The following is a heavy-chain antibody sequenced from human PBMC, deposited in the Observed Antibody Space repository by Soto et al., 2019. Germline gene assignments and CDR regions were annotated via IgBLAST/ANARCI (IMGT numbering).Heavy chain of an antibody. V-gene: IGHV4-30-2*01. CDR3: ARARDCSSTSCSRGDWFDP. CDR2: IYHSGST. J-gene: IGHJ5*02. Sequence: SETLSLTCTVSGGSISSAGYSWSWIRQPPGKGLEWIGYIYHSGSTYYNPSLKSRVTISVDRSKNQFSLKLSSVTAADTAVYYCARARDCSSTSCSRGDWFDPWGQGTLVTVS. D-gene: IGHD2-2*01. CDR1: GGSISSAGYS.